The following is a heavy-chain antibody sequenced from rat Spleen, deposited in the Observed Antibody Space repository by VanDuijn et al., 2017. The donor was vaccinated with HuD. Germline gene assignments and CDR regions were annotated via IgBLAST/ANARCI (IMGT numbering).Heavy chain of an antibody. CDR3: ARKGRSYTTDYYSYCDY. CDR1: GFTFSNYY. CDR2: ISTGGGNT. Sequence: EVQLVESGGGLVQPGRSMKLSCAASGFTFSNYYMAWVRQAPTKGLEWVASISTGGGNTYYRDSVKGRFTISRDNAKSTLYLQMDSLRSEDTAAYYCARKGRSYTTDYYSYCDYWGQGVMVTVSS. D-gene: IGHD1-6*01. V-gene: IGHV5-25*01. J-gene: IGHJ2*01.